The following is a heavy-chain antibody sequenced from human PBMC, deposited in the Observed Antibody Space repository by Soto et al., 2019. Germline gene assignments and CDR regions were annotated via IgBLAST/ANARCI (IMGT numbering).Heavy chain of an antibody. CDR3: ARVHDFWSGYYYYY. D-gene: IGHD3-3*01. J-gene: IGHJ4*02. V-gene: IGHV4-34*01. Sequence: PSETLSLTCAVYGGSFSGYYWSWIRQPPGKGLEWIGEINHSGSTNYNPSLKSRVTISVDTSKNQFSLKLSSVTAADTAVYYCARVHDFWSGYYYYYWGQGTLVTGSA. CDR1: GGSFSGYY. CDR2: INHSGST.